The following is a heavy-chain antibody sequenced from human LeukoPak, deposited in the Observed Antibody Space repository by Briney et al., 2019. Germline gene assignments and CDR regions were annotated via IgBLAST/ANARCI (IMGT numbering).Heavy chain of an antibody. D-gene: IGHD2-15*01. CDR1: GFTFSDYY. V-gene: IGHV3-11*01. Sequence: GGSLRLSCAASGFTFSDYYMSWIRQAPGKGPEWVSYISSGGRTLYYADSVKGRFTISRDNAKNSLYLQMNSLRTEDTAVYFCARDRYQGYCTGGSCYSVYWGQGTLVTVSS. CDR2: ISSGGRTL. CDR3: ARDRYQGYCTGGSCYSVY. J-gene: IGHJ4*02.